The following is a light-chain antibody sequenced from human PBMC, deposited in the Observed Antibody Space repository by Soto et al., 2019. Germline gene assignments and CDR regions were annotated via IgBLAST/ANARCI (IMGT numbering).Light chain of an antibody. CDR1: SSNIGAGYY. Sequence: QSVLTQPPSVSGAPGQRVTISFTGSSSNIGAGYYVHWYQQLPGTPPKLLIYGNSNRPSAVPDRVSGSKSGTSASLAITGLQAEDEADYYCQSYDSSLSALYVFGTGTKLTVL. CDR3: QSYDSSLSALYV. V-gene: IGLV1-40*01. J-gene: IGLJ1*01. CDR2: GNS.